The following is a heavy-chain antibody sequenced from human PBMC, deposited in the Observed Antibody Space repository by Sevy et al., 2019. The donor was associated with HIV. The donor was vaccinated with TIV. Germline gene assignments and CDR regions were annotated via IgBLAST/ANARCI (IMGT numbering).Heavy chain of an antibody. V-gene: IGHV3-7*01. Sequence: GGSLRLSCAASGFTFSGYWMTWVRQAPGKGLEWVANIKEDGSAEYYVDSVKGRFTISRDNAKNSLSLQLNSLRVEDTAMYYCARDSPGYGAYDYLGQGTLVTVSS. CDR1: GFTFSGYW. CDR3: ARDSPGYGAYDY. CDR2: IKEDGSAE. J-gene: IGHJ4*02. D-gene: IGHD5-18*01.